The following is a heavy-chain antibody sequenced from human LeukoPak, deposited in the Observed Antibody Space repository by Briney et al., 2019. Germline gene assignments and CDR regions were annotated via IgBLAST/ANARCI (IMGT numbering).Heavy chain of an antibody. J-gene: IGHJ4*02. CDR3: ARGSGYYYNY. Sequence: GGSLRLSCAASGFTLSSSNMHWVRQAPGKGLEWVSYISSGSSTIYYAASVKGRFTISRDNAKSYLYLQMNSLSAEDTAVYCCARGSGYYYNYWGQGTLVTVSS. CDR1: GFTLSSSN. V-gene: IGHV3-48*04. D-gene: IGHD3-22*01. CDR2: ISSGSSTI.